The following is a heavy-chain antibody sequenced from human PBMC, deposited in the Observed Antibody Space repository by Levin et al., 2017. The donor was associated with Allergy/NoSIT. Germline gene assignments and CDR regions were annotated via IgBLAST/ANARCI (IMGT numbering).Heavy chain of an antibody. Sequence: SQTPSLTCTVSGGSISSYYWSWIRQPPGKGLEWIGYIYYSWSTNYNPSLKSRVTISVDTSKNQFSLKLSSVTAADTAVYYCARYRSSWTDYYYYYMDVWGKGTTVTVSS. J-gene: IGHJ6*03. CDR1: GGSISSYY. D-gene: IGHD6-13*01. CDR3: ARYRSSWTDYYYYYMDV. CDR2: IYYSWST. V-gene: IGHV4-59*01.